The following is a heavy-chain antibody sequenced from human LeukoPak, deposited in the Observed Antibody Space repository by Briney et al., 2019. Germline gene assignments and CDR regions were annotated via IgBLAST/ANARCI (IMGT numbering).Heavy chain of an antibody. CDR1: GLTFSSYE. D-gene: IGHD1-14*01. J-gene: IGHJ4*02. Sequence: GGSLRLSCAASGLTFSSYEMNWVRQAPGKGLEWVSYISSSGSSIYYADSVKGRFTISRDNAKNTLYLQMNSLRAEDTAVYFCAREFRKPSTGDWGQGTLVTVSS. V-gene: IGHV3-48*03. CDR2: ISSSGSSI. CDR3: AREFRKPSTGD.